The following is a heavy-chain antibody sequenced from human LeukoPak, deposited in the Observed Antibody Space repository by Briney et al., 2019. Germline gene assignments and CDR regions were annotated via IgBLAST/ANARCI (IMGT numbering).Heavy chain of an antibody. J-gene: IGHJ5*02. Sequence: ASVKVSCKASGYTFTSYGISWVRQAPGQGLEWMGWISAYNGNTNYAQKFQGRVTMTRDTSISTAYMELSSLRSEDTAVYYCARQHYGSGSYYNSRTHSKSWFDPWGQGTLVTVSS. D-gene: IGHD3-10*01. CDR1: GYTFTSYG. CDR3: ARQHYGSGSYYNSRTHSKSWFDP. V-gene: IGHV1-18*01. CDR2: ISAYNGNT.